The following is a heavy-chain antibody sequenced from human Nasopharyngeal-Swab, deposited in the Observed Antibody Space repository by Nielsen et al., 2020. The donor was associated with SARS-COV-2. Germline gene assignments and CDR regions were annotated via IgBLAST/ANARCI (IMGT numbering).Heavy chain of an antibody. J-gene: IGHJ5*02. Sequence: ASVKVSCKASGCTFTSYAMHWVRQAPGQRLEWMGWINAGNGNTKYSQKFQGRVTITRDTSASTAYMELSSLRSGDTAVYYCATSAPYCSSTSCSYWFDPWGQGTLVTVSS. D-gene: IGHD2-2*01. CDR1: GCTFTSYA. CDR3: ATSAPYCSSTSCSYWFDP. CDR2: INAGNGNT. V-gene: IGHV1-3*01.